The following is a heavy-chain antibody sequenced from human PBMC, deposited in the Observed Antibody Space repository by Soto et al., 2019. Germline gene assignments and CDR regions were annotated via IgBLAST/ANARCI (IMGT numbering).Heavy chain of an antibody. Sequence: ASVKVSFKASGYTFTGYYMHWVRQAPGQGLELGGGINANRGGTNYAQKFQGWVTMTRDTSISAAYMQLRRLRSDDPAVYYCARAQSNVVLRHFDWLSPFDYRGQRPLVTVSS. J-gene: IGHJ4*02. CDR2: INANRGGT. CDR3: ARAQSNVVLRHFDWLSPFDY. D-gene: IGHD3-9*01. V-gene: IGHV1-2*04. CDR1: GYTFTGYY.